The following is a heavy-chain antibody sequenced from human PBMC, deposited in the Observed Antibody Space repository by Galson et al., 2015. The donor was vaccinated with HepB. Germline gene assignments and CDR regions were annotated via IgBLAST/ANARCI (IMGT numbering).Heavy chain of an antibody. CDR1: GGSIISTSNY. J-gene: IGHJ6*02. CDR3: ARVSLSSSGWYVRYGLDV. V-gene: IGHV4-39*07. D-gene: IGHD6-19*01. Sequence: LSLTCTLSGGSIISTSNYWGWIRQPPGKGLEWFGSIYYSGSTNYNPSLKCRVTISLDTSKNQFSLKLRSVTAADTAVYYCARVSLSSSGWYVRYGLDVWGQGTTVTVSS. CDR2: IYYSGST.